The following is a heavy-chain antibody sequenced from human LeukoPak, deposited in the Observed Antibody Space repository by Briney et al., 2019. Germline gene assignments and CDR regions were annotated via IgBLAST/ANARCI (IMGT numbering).Heavy chain of an antibody. J-gene: IGHJ4*02. CDR3: ARVAVATIGGHFDY. Sequence: SVKVSCKASGGTFSSYAISWVRQAPGQGLEWMGGIIPIFGTAIYAQKFQGRVTITADESTSTAYMELSSLRSEDTAVYYCARVAVATIGGHFDYWGQGTLVTVSS. D-gene: IGHD5-12*01. V-gene: IGHV1-69*13. CDR1: GGTFSSYA. CDR2: IIPIFGTA.